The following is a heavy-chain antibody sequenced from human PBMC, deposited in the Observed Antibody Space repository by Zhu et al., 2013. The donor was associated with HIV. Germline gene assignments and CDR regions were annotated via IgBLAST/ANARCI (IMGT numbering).Heavy chain of an antibody. CDR1: GGTFSSYA. CDR3: ARELAAAGTGDYYYGMDV. CDR2: IIPIFGTA. D-gene: IGHD6-13*01. Sequence: QVQLVQSGAEVKKPGSSVKVSCKASGGTFSSYAISWVRQAPGQGLEWMGGIIPIFGTANYAQKFQGRVTITADESTSTAYMELSSLRSEDTAVYYCARELAAAGTGDYYYGMDVWGQGTTVTVSS. J-gene: IGHJ6*02. V-gene: IGHV1-69*01.